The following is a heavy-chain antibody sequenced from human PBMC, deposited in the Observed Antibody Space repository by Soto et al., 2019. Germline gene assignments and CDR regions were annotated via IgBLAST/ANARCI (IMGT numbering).Heavy chain of an antibody. CDR3: ARDAGSCYSVGHWFDP. D-gene: IGHD2-15*01. CDR1: GFTFSSYA. J-gene: IGHJ5*02. CDR2: ISYDGSNK. V-gene: IGHV3-30-3*01. Sequence: LRLSCAASGFTFSSYAMHWVRQAPGKGLEWVAVISYDGSNKYYADSVKGRFTISRDNSKNTLYLQMNSLRAEDTAVYYCARDAGSCYSVGHWFDPWGQGTLVTVSS.